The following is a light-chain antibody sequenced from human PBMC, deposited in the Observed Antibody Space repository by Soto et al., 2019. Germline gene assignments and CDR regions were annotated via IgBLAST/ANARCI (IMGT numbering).Light chain of an antibody. J-gene: IGKJ1*01. Sequence: EIVMTQSPGTLSLSPGERATLSCRASQSVSSRLAWYQQKPGQAPRLLISGASSRATGIPDRFSGSGFGTDFTLTISRLEPEDFALYYCQQYGNSPQTFGQGTKVDIK. CDR2: GAS. CDR1: QSVSSR. CDR3: QQYGNSPQT. V-gene: IGKV3-20*01.